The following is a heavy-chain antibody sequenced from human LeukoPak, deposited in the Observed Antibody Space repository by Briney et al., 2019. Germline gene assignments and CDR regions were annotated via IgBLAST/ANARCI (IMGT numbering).Heavy chain of an antibody. V-gene: IGHV1-18*01. J-gene: IGHJ4*02. CDR2: ISAYNGNT. CDR3: ARVVGTGTTGTAYYFDY. D-gene: IGHD1-1*01. Sequence: ASVKVSCKASGYTFTSYGISWVRQAPGQGLEGMGWISAYNGNTNYAQKLQGRVTVTTDTSTSTAYMELRSLRSDDTAVYYCARVVGTGTTGTAYYFDYWGQGTLVTVSS. CDR1: GYTFTSYG.